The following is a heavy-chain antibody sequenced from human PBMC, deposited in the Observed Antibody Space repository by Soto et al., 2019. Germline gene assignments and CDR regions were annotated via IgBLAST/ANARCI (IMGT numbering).Heavy chain of an antibody. CDR2: IKYSGHT. D-gene: IGHD2-2*01. CDR3: ARVDIAVVPSTTFDY. V-gene: IGHV4-39*01. J-gene: IGHJ4*02. CDR1: GGSISSISYY. Sequence: QLQLQESGPGLVKPSETLALTCTVSGGSISSISYYWGWIRQPPGKGLEWIGSIKYSGHTFYNPSLKRRATMSVDTSKNQFSLRLSSVTAAETAVYYCARVDIAVVPSTTFDYWGQGTLVTVSS.